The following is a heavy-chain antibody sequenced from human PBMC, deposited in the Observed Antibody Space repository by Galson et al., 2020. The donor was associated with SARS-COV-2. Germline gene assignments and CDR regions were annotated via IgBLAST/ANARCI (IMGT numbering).Heavy chain of an antibody. D-gene: IGHD6-19*01. Sequence: SEPLSLTCTASGGSISSHYWSWIRQSPGKGLEWIGCIYNSGNTDYNPSLQSRVTISIDTYKNQFSLKVSSVTAADTAVYYCSRAAVAGPFDYWGQGTLVTVSS. CDR1: GGSISSHY. J-gene: IGHJ4*01. CDR3: SRAAVAGPFDY. CDR2: IYNSGNT. V-gene: IGHV4-59*11.